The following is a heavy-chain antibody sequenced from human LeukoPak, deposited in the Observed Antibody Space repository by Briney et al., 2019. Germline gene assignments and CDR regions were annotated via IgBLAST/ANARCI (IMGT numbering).Heavy chain of an antibody. CDR2: IKQDGSER. D-gene: IGHD1-26*01. CDR3: ARYGGSYYFDN. Sequence: GGSLRLSCAASGFTFSNYWMSWVRQAPGKGLEWVANIKQDGSERYYVDSVKGRFTVSRDNAKNSLYLQMNSLRAEDTAVYYCARYGGSYYFDNWGQGTLVTVSS. CDR1: GFTFSNYW. J-gene: IGHJ4*02. V-gene: IGHV3-7*01.